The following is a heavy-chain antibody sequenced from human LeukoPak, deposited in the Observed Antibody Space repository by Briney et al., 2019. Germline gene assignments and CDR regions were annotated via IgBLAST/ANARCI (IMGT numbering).Heavy chain of an antibody. V-gene: IGHV1-2*02. CDR1: GYTFTGYC. J-gene: IGHJ3*02. CDR3: ARGGGIVATSHDAFDI. Sequence: ASVKVSCKASGYTFTGYCMHWVRQAPGQGLEWMGWVNPNSGGTNYAQKFQGRVTMTRDTSISTAYMELSRLRSDDTAVYYCARGGGIVATSHDAFDIWGQGTMVTVSS. D-gene: IGHD5-12*01. CDR2: VNPNSGGT.